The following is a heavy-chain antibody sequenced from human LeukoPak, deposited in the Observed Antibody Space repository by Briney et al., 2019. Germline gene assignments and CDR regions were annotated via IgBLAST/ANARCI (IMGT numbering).Heavy chain of an antibody. Sequence: GGSLRLSCAASGFTFSSYSTNWVRQAPGKGLEWVSYISSSSSTVYYADSVKGRFTISRDNSKNTLYLQMNSLRAEDTAVYYCARSRSGFDYWGQGTLVTVSS. CDR3: ARSRSGFDY. CDR2: ISSSSSTV. V-gene: IGHV3-48*01. D-gene: IGHD3-10*01. J-gene: IGHJ4*02. CDR1: GFTFSSYS.